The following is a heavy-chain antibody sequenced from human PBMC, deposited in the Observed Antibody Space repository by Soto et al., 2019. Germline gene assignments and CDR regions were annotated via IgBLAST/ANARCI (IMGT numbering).Heavy chain of an antibody. CDR1: GGSFSGYY. CDR3: ARVLDIVVVVAATASNYDAFDI. J-gene: IGHJ3*02. D-gene: IGHD2-15*01. Sequence: QVQLQQWGAGLLKPSETLSLTCAVYGGSFSGYYWSWIRQPPGKGLEWIGEINHSGSTNYNPSLKSRVTISVDTSKTQFSLKLSSVTAADTAVYYCARVLDIVVVVAATASNYDAFDIWGQGTMVTVSS. CDR2: INHSGST. V-gene: IGHV4-34*01.